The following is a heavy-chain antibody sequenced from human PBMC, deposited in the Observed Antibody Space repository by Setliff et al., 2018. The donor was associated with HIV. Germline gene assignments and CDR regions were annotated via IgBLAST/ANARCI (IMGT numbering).Heavy chain of an antibody. CDR3: ARDAPTVYANGWFDP. CDR2: IYHSGST. J-gene: IGHJ5*02. Sequence: SETLSLTCAVSGYSISSGFYWGWIRQPPGKGLEWIGSIYHSGSTYYNPSLRSRVTISVDTSKNQSSLKLSSVTAADTAVYYCARDAPTVYANGWFDPWGQGTLVTVSS. D-gene: IGHD2-8*01. V-gene: IGHV4-38-2*02. CDR1: GYSISSGFY.